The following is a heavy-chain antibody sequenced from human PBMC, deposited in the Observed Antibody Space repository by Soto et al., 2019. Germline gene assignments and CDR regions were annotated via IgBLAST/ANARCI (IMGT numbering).Heavy chain of an antibody. CDR3: AREYTAWPLAYGLDV. V-gene: IGHV3-21*01. CDR2: ISSRSDI. J-gene: IGHJ6*02. CDR1: GFTFSNFS. D-gene: IGHD2-2*02. Sequence: GGSLRHSCVGSGFTFSNFSINWVRQTPGKGLEWVSSISSRSDIYYADSVKGRFTISRDNAKNSVSLQMNSLRAEDTAVYYCAREYTAWPLAYGLDVWGQGTTVTVSS.